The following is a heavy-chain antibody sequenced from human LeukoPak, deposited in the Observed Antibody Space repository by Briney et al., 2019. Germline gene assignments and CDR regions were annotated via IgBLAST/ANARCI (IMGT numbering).Heavy chain of an antibody. CDR2: IYHSGST. J-gene: IGHJ5*02. CDR1: GGSLSSSNW. CDR3: AREPYSSSWRAQTKNANWFDP. Sequence: SETLSLTCAVSGGSLSSSNWWSWVRQPPGKGLEWIGEIYHSGSTNYNPSLKSRVTISVDKSKNQFSLKLSSVTAADTAVYYCAREPYSSSWRAQTKNANWFDPWGQGTLVTVSS. V-gene: IGHV4-4*02. D-gene: IGHD6-13*01.